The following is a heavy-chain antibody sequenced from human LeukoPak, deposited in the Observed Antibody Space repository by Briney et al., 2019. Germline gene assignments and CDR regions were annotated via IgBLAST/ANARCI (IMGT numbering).Heavy chain of an antibody. D-gene: IGHD6-13*01. V-gene: IGHV3-23*01. CDR3: ASSRGVSWTNWFDP. J-gene: IGHJ5*02. CDR2: ISGSGGST. CDR1: GFTFSSYA. Sequence: GGSLRLSCAASGFTFSSYAMSWVRQAPGKGLEWVSAISGSGGSTYYADSVKGRFTISRDNSKNTLYLQMNSLRAEDTAVYYCASSRGVSWTNWFDPWGQGTLVTVSS.